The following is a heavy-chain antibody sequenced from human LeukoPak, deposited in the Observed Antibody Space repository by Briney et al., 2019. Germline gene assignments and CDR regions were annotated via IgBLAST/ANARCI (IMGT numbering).Heavy chain of an antibody. J-gene: IGHJ4*02. D-gene: IGHD3-16*01. V-gene: IGHV3-23*01. CDR2: ITGSGSDT. CDR3: ASGTYGGDY. CDR1: GLTFSSYA. Sequence: PGGSLRLSCAASGLTFSSYAMSWVRQAPGKGLEWVSTITGSGSDTYYADAVKGRFTISRDNAKNSLFLQMNSLRAEDTAVYYCASGTYGGDYWGQGTLVTVSS.